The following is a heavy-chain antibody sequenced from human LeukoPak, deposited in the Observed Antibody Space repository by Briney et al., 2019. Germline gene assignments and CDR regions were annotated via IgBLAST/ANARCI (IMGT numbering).Heavy chain of an antibody. Sequence: ASVKVSCKASGYTFTSYFLHWVRQAPGQGLEWLGIINPTSGGTTYAQKFLGRVTVTRYRSTSTVYMELNSLRSEDTAVYYCARDGGYSSGYYLGLYWGQGTLVTVSS. CDR2: INPTSGGT. CDR1: GYTFTSYF. D-gene: IGHD6-19*01. V-gene: IGHV1-46*01. CDR3: ARDGGYSSGYYLGLY. J-gene: IGHJ4*02.